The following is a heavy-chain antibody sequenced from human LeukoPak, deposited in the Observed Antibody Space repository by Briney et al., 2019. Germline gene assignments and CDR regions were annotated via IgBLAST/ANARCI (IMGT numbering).Heavy chain of an antibody. J-gene: IGHJ4*02. CDR3: AKDRGYSYGYDY. Sequence: GGFLRLSCAASGFTFSSYGMHWVRQAPGKGLEWVAFIRYDGSNKYYADSVKGRFTISRDNSKNTLYLQMNSLRAEDTAVYYCAKDRGYSYGYDYWGQGTLVTVSS. D-gene: IGHD5-18*01. CDR1: GFTFSSYG. V-gene: IGHV3-30*02. CDR2: IRYDGSNK.